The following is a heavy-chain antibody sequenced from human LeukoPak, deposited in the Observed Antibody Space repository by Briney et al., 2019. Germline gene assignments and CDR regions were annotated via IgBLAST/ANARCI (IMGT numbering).Heavy chain of an antibody. CDR1: GGSISSGGYY. CDR2: IYYSGST. V-gene: IGHV4-31*03. J-gene: IGHJ4*02. D-gene: IGHD1-26*01. CDR3: ARGEINDYFFY. Sequence: PSETLSLTCTVSGGSISSGGYYWSWIRQHPGKGLEWIGYIYYSGSTYYNPSLKSRVTISVDTSKNQFSLKLSSVTAADTAVYYCARGEINDYFFYWGQGTLVTVSS.